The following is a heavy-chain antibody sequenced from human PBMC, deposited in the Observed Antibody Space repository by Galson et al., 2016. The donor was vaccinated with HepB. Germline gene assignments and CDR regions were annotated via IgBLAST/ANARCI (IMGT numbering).Heavy chain of an antibody. CDR2: INWNSGAI. Sequence: SLRLSCAASGFTFDDYAMHWVRQTPGKGLEWVSGINWNSGAIGYAGSVKGRFTIPRDNAKNSLYLQMNRLTTEDTAFYYCAKDILRYFDWPGGMDVWGQGTTVTVSS. D-gene: IGHD3-9*01. CDR1: GFTFDDYA. J-gene: IGHJ6*02. CDR3: AKDILRYFDWPGGMDV. V-gene: IGHV3-9*01.